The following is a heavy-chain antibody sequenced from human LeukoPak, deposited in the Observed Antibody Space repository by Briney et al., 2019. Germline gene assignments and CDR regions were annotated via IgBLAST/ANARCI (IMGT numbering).Heavy chain of an antibody. Sequence: ASVKVSCKASGYTFTSYYMHWVRQAPGQGLEWMGIINPSGGSTSYAQKFQGRVTMTRDMSTSTVYMELSSLRSEDTAVYYCARVISAAGPYYYYYYYMDVWGKGTTVTISS. V-gene: IGHV1-46*01. CDR1: GYTFTSYY. D-gene: IGHD6-13*01. J-gene: IGHJ6*03. CDR3: ARVISAAGPYYYYYYYMDV. CDR2: INPSGGST.